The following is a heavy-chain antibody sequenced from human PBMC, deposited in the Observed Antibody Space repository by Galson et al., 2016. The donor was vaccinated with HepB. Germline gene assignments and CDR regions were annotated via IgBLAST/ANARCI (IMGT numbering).Heavy chain of an antibody. D-gene: IGHD3-22*01. CDR2: ISYDGSYK. V-gene: IGHV3-30*18. Sequence: SLRLSCAASGFTSSSYGMHWVRQAPGKGLEWVAVISYDGSYKYYADSVKGRFTISRDNSKNTLYLQMNSLRAEDTAVYYCAKDLADYYDSTGYYPGLDYWGQGTLVTVSS. J-gene: IGHJ4*02. CDR3: AKDLADYYDSTGYYPGLDY. CDR1: GFTSSSYG.